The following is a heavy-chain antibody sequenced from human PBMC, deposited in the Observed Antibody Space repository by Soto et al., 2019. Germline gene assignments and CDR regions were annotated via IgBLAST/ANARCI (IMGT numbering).Heavy chain of an antibody. Sequence: PSETLSLTCTVSGGSISSGPYSWGWIRQPPGEGREWIGTFHYSESTYYNPSLESRVTISVDTSKNPFSLKVTSVTVADTAAYYCARLGGYCSSTSCYGYYGMDVWGQGITVTASS. J-gene: IGHJ6*02. CDR1: GGSISSGPYS. CDR2: FHYSEST. V-gene: IGHV4-39*01. D-gene: IGHD2-2*01. CDR3: ARLGGYCSSTSCYGYYGMDV.